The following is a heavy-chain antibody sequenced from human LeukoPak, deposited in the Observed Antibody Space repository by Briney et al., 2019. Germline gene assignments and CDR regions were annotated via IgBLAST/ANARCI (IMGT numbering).Heavy chain of an antibody. D-gene: IGHD3-10*01. CDR1: GYTLTGYY. Sequence: ASVKVSCKASGYTLTGYYMQWVRQAPGQGLEWMGWINPNSGGTNYAQNFQGRVTMTRDTSISTAYMELRGLISDDTAVYYCARVYGSGSPWMNFDPWGQGTLDTVSS. V-gene: IGHV1-2*02. CDR2: INPNSGGT. CDR3: ARVYGSGSPWMNFDP. J-gene: IGHJ5*02.